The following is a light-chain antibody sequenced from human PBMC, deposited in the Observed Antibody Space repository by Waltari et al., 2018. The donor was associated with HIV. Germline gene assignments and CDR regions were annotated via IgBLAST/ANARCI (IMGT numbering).Light chain of an antibody. CDR3: QQLKTYPVT. Sequence: IQLTQSPSFLSASVGDRVRITCRATQAVGSYLAWYQKKPGKAPNLLIYAVSVLQNGVPSRFSGSGSGTEFTLTISGLQPEDLATYYCQQLKTYPVTFGGGTKVDSK. CDR2: AVS. CDR1: QAVGSY. J-gene: IGKJ4*01. V-gene: IGKV1-9*01.